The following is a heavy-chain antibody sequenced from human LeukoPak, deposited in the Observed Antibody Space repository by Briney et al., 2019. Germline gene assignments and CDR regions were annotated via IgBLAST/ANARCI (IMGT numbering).Heavy chain of an antibody. Sequence: PGGSLRLSCAASGFTFSDYYMSWIRQAPGKGLEWVAYISSSGNTRYYADSVKGRFTISRDNAQNSLYLQMNSLRAEDTAVYYCAWGGRAAFDSWGQGTLVTVSS. V-gene: IGHV3-11*04. CDR1: GFTFSDYY. CDR3: AWGGRAAFDS. D-gene: IGHD3-16*01. CDR2: ISSSGNTR. J-gene: IGHJ4*02.